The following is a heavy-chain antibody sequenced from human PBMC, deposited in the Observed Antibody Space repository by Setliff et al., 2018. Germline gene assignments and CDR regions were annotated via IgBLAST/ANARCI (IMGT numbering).Heavy chain of an antibody. CDR2: IYTHAGGST. J-gene: IGHJ6*03. CDR3: ARVTGFSYMDV. D-gene: IGHD3-3*01. V-gene: IGHV4-61*02. CDR1: GGSISNANYY. Sequence: SSETLSLTCTVSGGSISNANYYWSWIRQPAGKGLEWIGRIYTHAGGSTIYNPSLKSRVTISVDKSKNQFSLELNSVTGADTAVYYCARVTGFSYMDVWGKGTTVTVSS.